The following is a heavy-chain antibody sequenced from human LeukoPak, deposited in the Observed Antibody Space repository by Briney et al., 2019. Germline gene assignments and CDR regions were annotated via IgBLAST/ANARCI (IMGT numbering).Heavy chain of an antibody. CDR1: GFTFSSYE. Sequence: GGSLRLSCAASGFTFSSYEMNWVRQAPGKGLEWVSYISSSGSTIYYADSVKGRFTISRGNAKNSLYLQMNSLRAEDTAVYYCARDQEGTTVTTPAWGQGTLVTVSS. CDR2: ISSSGSTI. V-gene: IGHV3-48*03. J-gene: IGHJ5*02. D-gene: IGHD4-17*01. CDR3: ARDQEGTTVTTPA.